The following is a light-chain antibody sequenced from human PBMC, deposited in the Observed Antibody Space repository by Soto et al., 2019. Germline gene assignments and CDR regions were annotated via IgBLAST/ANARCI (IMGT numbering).Light chain of an antibody. CDR1: SSDVGGYNY. CDR3: CSYAGSYTVV. V-gene: IGLV2-11*01. CDR2: DVS. J-gene: IGLJ2*01. Sequence: QSALTHPRSVSGSPGQSVTISCTGTSSDVGGYNYVSWYQQHPGKAPKLMIYDVSKRPSGVPDRFSGSKSGNTASLTISGLQAEDEADYYCCSYAGSYTVVFGGGTKVTVL.